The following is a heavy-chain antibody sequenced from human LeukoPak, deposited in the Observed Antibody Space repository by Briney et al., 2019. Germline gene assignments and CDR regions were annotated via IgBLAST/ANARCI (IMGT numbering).Heavy chain of an antibody. Sequence: PGVSLRLSCAASGFTFSSYGMHWVRQAPGKGLEWVAVIWYDGSNKYYADSVKGRFTISRDNSKNTLYLQMNSLRAEDTAVYYCAKGGGLYCTNGVCQGTYYYYYMDVWGKGTTVTVSS. V-gene: IGHV3-33*06. J-gene: IGHJ6*03. CDR2: IWYDGSNK. CDR3: AKGGGLYCTNGVCQGTYYYYYMDV. D-gene: IGHD2-8*01. CDR1: GFTFSSYG.